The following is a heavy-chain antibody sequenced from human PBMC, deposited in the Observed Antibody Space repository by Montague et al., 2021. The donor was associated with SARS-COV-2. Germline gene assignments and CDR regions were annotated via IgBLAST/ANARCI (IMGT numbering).Heavy chain of an antibody. J-gene: IGHJ4*02. Sequence: SETLSLTCSVSDASISTSNYWGGLRQTPGKGLEWIASIHFTGTTYYKPSLKSRVTISVDTSKNQFSLKLTSLTAADTAIYFCARDRNDGYDRVFDYWGQGTLVTVSS. CDR1: DASISTSNY. V-gene: IGHV4-39*07. D-gene: IGHD5-12*01. CDR3: ARDRNDGYDRVFDY. CDR2: IHFTGTT.